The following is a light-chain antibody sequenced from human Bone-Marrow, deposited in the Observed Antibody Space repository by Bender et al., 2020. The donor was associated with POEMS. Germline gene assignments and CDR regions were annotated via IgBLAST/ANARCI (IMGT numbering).Light chain of an antibody. CDR3: AAWDDSLKVYV. V-gene: IGLV1-47*01. J-gene: IGLJ1*01. CDR1: NSNIGSND. Sequence: QSVLTQPPSASGTPGQRISISCSGSNSNIGSNDVFWYQQLPGTAPKRLIYWNNQRPSGVPNRFSGSKSGSSASLAVSGLQAEDEAEYYCAAWDDSLKVYVFGTRTKVTVL. CDR2: WNN.